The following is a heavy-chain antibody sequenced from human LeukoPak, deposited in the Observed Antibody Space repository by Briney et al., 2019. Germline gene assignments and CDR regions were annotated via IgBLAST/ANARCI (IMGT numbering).Heavy chain of an antibody. CDR2: IYYSGST. CDR1: GGSISSGGYY. Sequence: SETLSLTCTVSGGSISSGGYYWSWIRQHPGKGLEWIGYIYYSGSTYYNPSLKSRVTISVDTSKNQFSLKLSSVTAADTAVYYCARDTLKRGYDYVWGSYRYGFDPWGQGTLVTVSS. J-gene: IGHJ5*02. V-gene: IGHV4-31*03. CDR3: ARDTLKRGYDYVWGSYRYGFDP. D-gene: IGHD3-16*02.